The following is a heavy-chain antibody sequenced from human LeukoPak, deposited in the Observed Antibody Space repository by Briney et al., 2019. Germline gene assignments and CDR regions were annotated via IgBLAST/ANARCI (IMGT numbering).Heavy chain of an antibody. Sequence: GGSLRLSCAASGFTFSSYGMHWVRQAPGKGLEWVSAISGSGGSTYYADSVKGRFTISRDNSKNTLYLQMNSLRAEDTAVYYCAKEVLGHRSSEAFWGQGTLATVSS. CDR2: ISGSGGST. V-gene: IGHV3-23*01. J-gene: IGHJ4*02. CDR3: AKEVLGHRSSEAF. D-gene: IGHD6-19*01. CDR1: GFTFSSYG.